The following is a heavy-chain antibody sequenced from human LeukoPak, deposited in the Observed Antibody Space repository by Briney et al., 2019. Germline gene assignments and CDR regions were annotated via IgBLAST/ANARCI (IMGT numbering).Heavy chain of an antibody. V-gene: IGHV4-34*01. CDR3: ARGTLIVGATDFDY. CDR1: GGSFSGYY. J-gene: IGHJ4*02. Sequence: PSETLSLTCAVYGGSFSGYYWSWIRQPPGKGLEWIGEINHSGSTNYNPSLKSRVTISVDTSKNQFSLKLSSVTAADTAVYYCARGTLIVGATDFDYWGQGTLVTVSS. D-gene: IGHD1-26*01. CDR2: INHSGST.